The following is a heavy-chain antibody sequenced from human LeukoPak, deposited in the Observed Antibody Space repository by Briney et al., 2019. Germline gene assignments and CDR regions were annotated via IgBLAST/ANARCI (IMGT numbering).Heavy chain of an antibody. Sequence: GGSLRLSCAASGFIFSNYAMSWLRQAPGKGPEWVSAISASGGDTYYADSVKGRFTISRDNSKNTLYAQMNSLRAEDTAVYYCARTGYCSSTSCSAGFDPWGQGTLVTVSS. V-gene: IGHV3-23*01. CDR3: ARTGYCSSTSCSAGFDP. D-gene: IGHD2-2*01. CDR1: GFIFSNYA. J-gene: IGHJ5*02. CDR2: ISASGGDT.